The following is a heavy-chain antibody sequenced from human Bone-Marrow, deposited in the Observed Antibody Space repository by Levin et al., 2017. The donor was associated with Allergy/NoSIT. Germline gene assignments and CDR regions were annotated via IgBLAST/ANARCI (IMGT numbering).Heavy chain of an antibody. D-gene: IGHD3-22*01. CDR3: ASETTYYFDTGGDLRASCYFEL. Sequence: AGGSLRLSCAASGFSFNTYNMHWVRQAPGKGLKCISYISSGSGTSDYADSVKGRFTISRDNANNSMYLQMNSLRAEDTAVYYCASETTYYFDTGGDLRASCYFELWGRGTLVTVSS. CDR1: GFSFNTYN. CDR2: ISSGSGTS. J-gene: IGHJ2*01. V-gene: IGHV3-48*01.